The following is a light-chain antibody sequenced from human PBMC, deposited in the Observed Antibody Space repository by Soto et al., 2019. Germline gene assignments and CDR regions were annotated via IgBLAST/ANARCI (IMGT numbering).Light chain of an antibody. CDR3: CSYAGTYIGYV. CDR2: DVT. J-gene: IGLJ1*01. CDR1: SSDVGGYNY. Sequence: ALTQPRSVSGSPGQSVTISCTGTSSDVGGYNYVSWYQQYPGKAPKLMIYDVTKRPSGVPDRFSGSKSGNTASLSISGLQAEDEADYYCCSYAGTYIGYVFGSGTKVTVL. V-gene: IGLV2-11*01.